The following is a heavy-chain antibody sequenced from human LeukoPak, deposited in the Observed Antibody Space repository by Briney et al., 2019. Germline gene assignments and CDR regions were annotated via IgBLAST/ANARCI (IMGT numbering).Heavy chain of an antibody. CDR1: GYTFTSYY. CDR2: INPSGDST. V-gene: IGHV1-46*01. J-gene: IGHJ6*02. Sequence: ASVKVSCKASGYTFTSYYMHWVRQAPGQGLEWMGIINPSGDSTSYAQKFQGRVTMTRDTSTTTVYMNLRSLRSEDTAVYYCARGGGTVTTKYYYYYGMDVWGQGTTVTVSS. CDR3: ARGGGTVTTKYYYYYGMDV. D-gene: IGHD4-17*01.